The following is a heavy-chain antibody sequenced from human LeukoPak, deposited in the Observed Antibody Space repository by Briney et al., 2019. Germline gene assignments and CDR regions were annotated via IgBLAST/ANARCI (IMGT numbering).Heavy chain of an antibody. CDR1: GFTFSTYA. V-gene: IGHV3-30*04. CDR3: AGGDPYRGYDYPGV. J-gene: IGHJ4*02. Sequence: PGGSLRLSCAASGFTFSTYAMHWVRQAPGKGLEWVTLISYDGSKKYYADSVRGRFTISRDNSKNTLYLQMNSLRLEDTSLYYCAGGDPYRGYDYPGVWGQGTLVTVSS. D-gene: IGHD5-12*01. CDR2: ISYDGSKK.